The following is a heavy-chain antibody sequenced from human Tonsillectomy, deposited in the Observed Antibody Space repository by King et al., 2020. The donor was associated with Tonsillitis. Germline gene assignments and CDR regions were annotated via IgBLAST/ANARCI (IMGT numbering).Heavy chain of an antibody. CDR1: GFTFSSNA. Sequence: VQLVESGGGLVQPGGSLRLSCAASGFTFSSNAMTWVRQAPGKGLEWVSDISGSGGSTNYADSVKGRFTISRDNSKNTLYLQMNSLRAEDTAVYYCAKCWLGIMYFDLWGRGTLVTVSS. J-gene: IGHJ2*01. CDR3: AKCWLGIMYFDL. V-gene: IGHV3-23*04. CDR2: ISGSGGST. D-gene: IGHD6-19*01.